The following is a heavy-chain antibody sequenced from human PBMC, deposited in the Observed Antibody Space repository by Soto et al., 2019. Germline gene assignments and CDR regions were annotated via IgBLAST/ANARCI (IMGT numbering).Heavy chain of an antibody. J-gene: IGHJ4*02. CDR1: GYTFTSYA. D-gene: IGHD4-17*01. CDR3: ARSHGDYAGY. CDR2: TNAGNGNT. V-gene: IGHV1-3*01. Sequence: GASVKVSCKASGYTFTSYAMHWVRQAPGQRLEWMGWTNAGNGNTKYSQKFQGRITMTTDTSTSTAYMELRSLRSDDTAVYYCARSHGDYAGYWGQGTLVTVSS.